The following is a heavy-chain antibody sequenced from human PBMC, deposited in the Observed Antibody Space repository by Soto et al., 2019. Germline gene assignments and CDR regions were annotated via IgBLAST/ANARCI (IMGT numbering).Heavy chain of an antibody. CDR1: GYTFTNYY. J-gene: IGHJ6*02. V-gene: IGHV1-46*01. CDR3: ARDPWYSSSWYNHYYYGMDV. Sequence: ASVKVSCKASGYTFTNYYIHWVRQAPGQGLEWMGIINPSGGSTSYAQKFQGRVTMTRDTSTSTVYMELSSLRSEDTAMYYCARDPWYSSSWYNHYYYGMDVWGQGTTVTVSS. D-gene: IGHD6-13*01. CDR2: INPSGGST.